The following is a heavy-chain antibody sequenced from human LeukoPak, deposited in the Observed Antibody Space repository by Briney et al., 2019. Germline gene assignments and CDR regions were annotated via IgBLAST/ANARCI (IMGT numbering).Heavy chain of an antibody. Sequence: PSETLSLTCTVSGGSISSSSYYWGWIRQPPGKGLEWIGSIYYSGSTYYNPSLKSRVTISVDTSKNQFSLKLSSVTAADTAVYYCATERSNWFDPWGQGTLVTVSS. CDR1: GGSISSSSYY. J-gene: IGHJ5*02. V-gene: IGHV4-39*01. CDR2: IYYSGST. CDR3: ATERSNWFDP.